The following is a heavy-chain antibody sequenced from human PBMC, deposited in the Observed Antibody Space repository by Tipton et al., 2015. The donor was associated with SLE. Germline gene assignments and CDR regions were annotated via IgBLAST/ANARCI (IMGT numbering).Heavy chain of an antibody. V-gene: IGHV4-34*01. CDR2: INHSGST. CDR1: GGSISSYY. D-gene: IGHD3-10*01. Sequence: LRLSCTVSGGSISSYYWSWIRQPPGKGLEWIGEINHSGSTNYNPSLKSRVTISVDTSKNQFSLKLSSVTAADTAVYYCARGDGITMVQGQDYFDYWGQGTLVTVSS. CDR3: ARGDGITMVQGQDYFDY. J-gene: IGHJ4*02.